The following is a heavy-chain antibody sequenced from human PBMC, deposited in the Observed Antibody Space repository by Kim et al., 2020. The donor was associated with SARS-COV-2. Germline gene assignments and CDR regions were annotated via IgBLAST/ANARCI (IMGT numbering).Heavy chain of an antibody. V-gene: IGHV3-23*03. CDR3: ATLVVAPGNDYFDY. J-gene: IGHJ4*02. Sequence: ADAGKGRFTIARDNSKNTLYLQMNSLRAEDTAVYYCATLVVAPGNDYFDYWGQGTLVTVSS. D-gene: IGHD2-15*01.